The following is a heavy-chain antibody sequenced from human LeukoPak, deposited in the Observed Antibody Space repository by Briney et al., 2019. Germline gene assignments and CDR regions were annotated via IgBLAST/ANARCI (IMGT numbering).Heavy chain of an antibody. D-gene: IGHD3-22*01. J-gene: IGHJ4*02. CDR3: ARGGALYYYDSSGYYYAFFDY. V-gene: IGHV1-2*02. CDR2: INPNSGGT. CDR1: GYTFTGYY. Sequence: GASVKVSCKASGYTFTGYYMHWVRQAPGQGLEWMGWINPNSGGTNYAQKFQGRVTMTRDTSISTAYMELSRLRSDDTAVYYCARGGALYYYDSSGYYYAFFDYWGQGTLVTVSS.